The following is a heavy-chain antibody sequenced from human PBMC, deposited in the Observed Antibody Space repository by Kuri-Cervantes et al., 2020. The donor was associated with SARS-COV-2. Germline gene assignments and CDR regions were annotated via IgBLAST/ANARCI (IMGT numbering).Heavy chain of an antibody. CDR1: GFTFSSYS. Sequence: GESLKISCAASGFTFSSYSMNWVRQAPGKGLEWVSSISSSSSYIYYADSVKGRFTISRDNAKNSLYLQMNSLRAEDTAVYYCARGGYCSGGSCYSVYYYYYYGMDVWGQGNPGHRLL. CDR3: ARGGYCSGGSCYSVYYYYYYGMDV. V-gene: IGHV3-21*01. J-gene: IGHJ6*02. D-gene: IGHD2-15*01. CDR2: ISSSSSYI.